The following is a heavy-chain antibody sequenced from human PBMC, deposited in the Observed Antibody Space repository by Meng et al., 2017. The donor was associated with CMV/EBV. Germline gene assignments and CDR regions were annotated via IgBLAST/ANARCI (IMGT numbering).Heavy chain of an antibody. CDR3: AKVSSAYDFWSGLFGMDV. CDR1: GFTFSSYS. Sequence: GESLKISCAASGFTFSSYSMNWVRQAPGKGLEWVAVIWYDGSNKYYADSVKGRFTISRDNSKNTLYLQMNSLRAEDTAVYYCAKVSSAYDFWSGLFGMDVWGQGTTVTVSS. D-gene: IGHD3/OR15-3a*01. V-gene: IGHV3-33*06. J-gene: IGHJ6*02. CDR2: IWYDGSNK.